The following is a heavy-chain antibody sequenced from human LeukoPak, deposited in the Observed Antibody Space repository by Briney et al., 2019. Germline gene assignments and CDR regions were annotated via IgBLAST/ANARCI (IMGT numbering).Heavy chain of an antibody. J-gene: IGHJ6*03. CDR3: ARVNDYMDV. D-gene: IGHD2-8*01. CDR2: IYYSGST. CDR1: GFTFSSYA. Sequence: AGGSLRLSCAASGFTFSSYAMSWVRQAPGKGLEWIGSIYYSGSTYCNPSLKSRVTISVDTSKNQFSLKLSSVTAADTAVYYCARVNDYMDVWGKGTTVTVSS. V-gene: IGHV4-39*07.